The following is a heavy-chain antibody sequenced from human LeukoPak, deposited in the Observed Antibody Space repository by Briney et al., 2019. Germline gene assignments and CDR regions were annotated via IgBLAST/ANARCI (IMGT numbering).Heavy chain of an antibody. CDR2: IIPIFGTA. J-gene: IGHJ4*02. Sequence: APVKVSCKASGGTFSSYAISWVRQAPGQGLEWMGGIIPIFGTANYAQKFQGRVTITADESTSTAYMELSSLRSEDTAVYYCARSHYYYDSSGYYYAESHDYWGQGTLVTVSS. D-gene: IGHD3-22*01. CDR3: ARSHYYYDSSGYYYAESHDY. CDR1: GGTFSSYA. V-gene: IGHV1-69*13.